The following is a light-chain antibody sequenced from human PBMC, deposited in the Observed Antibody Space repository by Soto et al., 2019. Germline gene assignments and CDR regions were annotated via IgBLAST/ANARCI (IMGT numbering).Light chain of an antibody. J-gene: IGKJ5*01. CDR1: QSVSSY. CDR3: QHRSIWPVS. CDR2: DAS. V-gene: IGKV3-11*01. Sequence: EIVLTQSPATLSLSPGERATLSCRASQSVSSYLAWYQQKPGQAPRLLIFDASTRATGIPARFSGSGSGTDFTLTISSLEPEDFAVYYCQHRSIWPVSFGQGTRLENK.